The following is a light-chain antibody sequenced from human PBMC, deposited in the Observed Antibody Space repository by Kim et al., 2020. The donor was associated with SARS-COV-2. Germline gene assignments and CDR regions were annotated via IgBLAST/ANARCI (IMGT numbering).Light chain of an antibody. CDR2: DVS. V-gene: IGLV2-14*03. J-gene: IGLJ3*02. Sequence: GSPGQSITISCTGTSSDVGGYNYVSWYQQHPGKAPRLMIYDVSNRPSGVSNRFSGSKSGNTASLTISGLQAEDEADYYCSSYTSSSTRVFGGGTKLTVL. CDR1: SSDVGGYNY. CDR3: SSYTSSSTRV.